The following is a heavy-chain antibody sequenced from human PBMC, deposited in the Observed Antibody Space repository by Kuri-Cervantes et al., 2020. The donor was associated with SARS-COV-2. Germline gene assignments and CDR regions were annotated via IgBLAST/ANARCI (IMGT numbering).Heavy chain of an antibody. Sequence: SETLSLTCTVSGGSISSGGYYWSWIRQHPGKGLEWIGYIYYSGSTYYNPSLKCRVTLSVDTSKNQFPLKLSSVTAAAAAVYYCATYGGKPLTSVWGQGTLVTVSS. J-gene: IGHJ4*02. CDR1: GGSISSGGYY. CDR3: ATYGGKPLTSV. CDR2: IYYSGST. V-gene: IGHV4-31*03. D-gene: IGHD4-23*01.